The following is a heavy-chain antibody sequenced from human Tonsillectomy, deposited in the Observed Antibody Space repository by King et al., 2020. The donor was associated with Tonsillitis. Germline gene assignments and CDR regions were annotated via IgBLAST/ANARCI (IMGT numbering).Heavy chain of an antibody. D-gene: IGHD1-26*01. Sequence: QLQESGPGVVKPSETLSLTCTVSGGSISSSDHYWAWIRHPPGKGLEWIGYMYYSGTIFYNPSLKSRITISGGTSENRFSLKLSSVTAADTAVYFCARSVSGSFDYWGQGALVTVSS. CDR3: ARSVSGSFDY. CDR2: MYYSGTI. J-gene: IGHJ4*02. V-gene: IGHV4-39*01. CDR1: GGSISSSDHY.